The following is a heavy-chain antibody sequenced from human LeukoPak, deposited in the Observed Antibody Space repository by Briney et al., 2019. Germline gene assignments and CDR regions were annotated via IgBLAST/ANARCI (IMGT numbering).Heavy chain of an antibody. CDR1: GYTFTSYG. CDR3: ARDGYTYGDNWFDP. J-gene: IGHJ5*02. V-gene: IGHV1-2*02. D-gene: IGHD5-18*01. CDR2: INPNSGGT. Sequence: ASVKVSCKASGYTFTSYGISWVRQAPGQGLEWMGWINPNSGGTSYAQKFQGRVTMTRDTSISTAYMELTRLTSDDTAVYYCARDGYTYGDNWFDPWGQGTLVTVSS.